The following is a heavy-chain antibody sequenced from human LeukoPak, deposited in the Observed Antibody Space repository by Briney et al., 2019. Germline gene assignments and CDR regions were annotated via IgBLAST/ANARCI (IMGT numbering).Heavy chain of an antibody. CDR2: ISSSSSYI. CDR3: ASGPNYSLRFLDLYYFDY. V-gene: IGHV3-21*01. D-gene: IGHD3-3*01. Sequence: GGSLRLSCAASGFTFSSYSMNWVRQAPGKGLEWVSSISSSSSYIYYADSVKGRFTISRDNAKNSLYLQMNSLRAEDTAVYYCASGPNYSLRFLDLYYFDYWGQGTLVIVSS. CDR1: GFTFSSYS. J-gene: IGHJ4*02.